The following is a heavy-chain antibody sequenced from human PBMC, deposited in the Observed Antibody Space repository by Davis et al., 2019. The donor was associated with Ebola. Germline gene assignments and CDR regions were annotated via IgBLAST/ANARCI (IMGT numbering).Heavy chain of an antibody. D-gene: IGHD3-22*01. Sequence: ASVKVSCKTSGYTFGSYFIHWVRQAPGQGLEWMGIINPSGGSTTYAQKFQGRVTMTRDTSTRTVYMELSSLRSEDTAVYYCARGRGHYESSGGDFWGQGTLVTVSS. V-gene: IGHV1-46*01. J-gene: IGHJ4*02. CDR1: GYTFGSYF. CDR2: INPSGGST. CDR3: ARGRGHYESSGGDF.